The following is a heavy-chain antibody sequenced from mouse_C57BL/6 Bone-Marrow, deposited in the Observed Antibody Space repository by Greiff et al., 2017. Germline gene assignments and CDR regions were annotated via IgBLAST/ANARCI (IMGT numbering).Heavy chain of an antibody. CDR2: IDPSDSYT. CDR1: GYTFTSYW. V-gene: IGHV1-50*01. D-gene: IGHD1-1*01. J-gene: IGHJ2*01. CDR3: ARAYYGSSYPVDY. Sequence: VQGVESGAELVKPGASVKLSCKASGYTFTSYWMQWVKQRPGQGLEWIGEIDPSDSYTNYNQKFKGKATLTVDTSSSTAYMQLSSLTSEDSAVYYCARAYYGSSYPVDYWGQGTTLTVSA.